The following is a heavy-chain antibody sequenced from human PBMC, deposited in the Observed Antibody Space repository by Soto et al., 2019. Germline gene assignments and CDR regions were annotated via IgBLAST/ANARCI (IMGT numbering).Heavy chain of an antibody. D-gene: IGHD4-17*01. Sequence: ASVKVSCKASGGTFSSYAISWVRQAPGQGLEWMGGIIPIFGTANYAQKFQGRVTITADESTSTAYMELSSLRSEDTAVYYCARVKNDYGDYFPFDYWGQGTLVTVSS. CDR2: IIPIFGTA. J-gene: IGHJ4*02. CDR1: GGTFSSYA. V-gene: IGHV1-69*13. CDR3: ARVKNDYGDYFPFDY.